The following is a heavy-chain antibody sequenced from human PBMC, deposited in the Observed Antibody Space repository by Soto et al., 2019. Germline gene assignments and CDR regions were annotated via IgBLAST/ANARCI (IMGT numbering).Heavy chain of an antibody. CDR1: GGSISSRSYY. Sequence: QLQLQESGPGLVKPSENLSLTCSVSGGSISSRSYYWGWIRQPPGKGLEWIGSIYYSGNTYYNPSLKSRVTIFVDTSRNQFSLKVNSVTAADTAVYFCARLPGITTLRRDYWGQGTLVTVSS. V-gene: IGHV4-39*01. CDR3: ARLPGITTLRRDY. J-gene: IGHJ4*02. CDR2: IYYSGNT. D-gene: IGHD1-1*01.